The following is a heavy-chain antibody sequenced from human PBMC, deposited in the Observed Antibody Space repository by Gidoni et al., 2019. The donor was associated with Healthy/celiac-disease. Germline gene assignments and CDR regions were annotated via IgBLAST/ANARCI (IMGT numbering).Heavy chain of an antibody. CDR3: AKDGLDYGGKSEFDEIDY. Sequence: EVRLLESGGGLVQPGGSLRLCCAASGFTFPDYAMTWGRQAPGTGREWVSTIPSTGGSTYYADSVKGRSTISRDNARNTLYLQMNSLRAEDTAVYYCAKDGLDYGGKSEFDEIDYWGQGTLVTVSS. J-gene: IGHJ4*02. CDR2: IPSTGGST. D-gene: IGHD4-17*01. CDR1: GFTFPDYA. V-gene: IGHV3-23*01.